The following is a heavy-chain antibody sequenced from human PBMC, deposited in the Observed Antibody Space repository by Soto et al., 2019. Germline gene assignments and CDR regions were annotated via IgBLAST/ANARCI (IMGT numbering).Heavy chain of an antibody. Sequence: SETLSLTCAVSGGSISSGGYSWSWIRQPPGKGLEWIGYIYHSGSTYYNPSLKSRVTISVDRSKNQFSLKLSSVTAADTAVYYCARGRVAADYWGQGTLVTVSS. CDR3: ARGRVAADY. V-gene: IGHV4-30-2*01. CDR2: IYHSGST. J-gene: IGHJ4*02. CDR1: GGSISSGGYS. D-gene: IGHD3-3*01.